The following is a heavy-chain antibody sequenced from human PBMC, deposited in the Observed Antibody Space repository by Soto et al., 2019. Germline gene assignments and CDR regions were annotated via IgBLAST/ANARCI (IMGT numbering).Heavy chain of an antibody. CDR2: INPNSGVT. CDR3: ARGGGTILAHLP. V-gene: IGHV1-2*02. J-gene: IGHJ5*02. CDR1: GYTFTGYF. D-gene: IGHD1-1*01. Sequence: ASVKVSCKASGYTFTGYFIHWVRQAPGQGLEWMGYINPNSGVTKYAPRFQGRVTLTSDTSIRTAYMDLNNLRADDTAVYYCARGGGTILAHLPLGPGTLVTVSS.